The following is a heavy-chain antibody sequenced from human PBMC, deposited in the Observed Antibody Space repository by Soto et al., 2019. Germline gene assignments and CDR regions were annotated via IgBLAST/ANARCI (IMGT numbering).Heavy chain of an antibody. CDR3: ARGPLYYDSSGTHDGL. D-gene: IGHD3-22*01. CDR2: ISSSSSTI. J-gene: IGHJ4*02. Sequence: EVQLVESGGGLVQPGGSLRLSCAASGFTFSSYSMNWVRQAPGKGLEWVSYISSSSSTIYYADSVKGRFTISRDNAKNSLFLQMNSLRDEDTAVYYCARGPLYYDSSGTHDGLWGQGTLVTVSS. V-gene: IGHV3-48*02. CDR1: GFTFSSYS.